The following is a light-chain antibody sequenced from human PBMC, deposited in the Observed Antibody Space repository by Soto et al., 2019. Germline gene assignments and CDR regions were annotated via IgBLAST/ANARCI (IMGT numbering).Light chain of an antibody. CDR1: QTVNNGY. CDR2: GAS. J-gene: IGKJ1*01. V-gene: IGKV3-20*01. CDR3: QVYGISPKT. Sequence: EIVLTQSPGTLSLSPGERATLSCRASQTVNNGYLAWYQQNLGQAPRLLLYGASTRATGIPDRFRGSGSGTDFNLTISRLEPEDFGVYCCQVYGISPKTFGQGTKVEI.